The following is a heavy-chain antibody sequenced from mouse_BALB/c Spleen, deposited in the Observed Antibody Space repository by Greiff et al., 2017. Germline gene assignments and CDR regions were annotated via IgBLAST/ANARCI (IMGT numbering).Heavy chain of an antibody. D-gene: IGHD1-1*01. Sequence: EVQLQQSGAELVRSGASVKLSCTASGFNIKDYYMHWVKQRPEQGLEWIGWIDPENGDTEYAPKFQGKATMTADTSSNTAYLQLSSLTSKDTAVYYCRTPTVVAPRAMDYWGQGTSVTVSS. V-gene: IGHV14-4*02. CDR2: IDPENGDT. CDR1: GFNIKDYY. J-gene: IGHJ4*01. CDR3: RTPTVVAPRAMDY.